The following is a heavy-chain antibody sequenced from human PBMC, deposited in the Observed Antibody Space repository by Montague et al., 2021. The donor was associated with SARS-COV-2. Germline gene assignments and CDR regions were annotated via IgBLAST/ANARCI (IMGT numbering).Heavy chain of an antibody. Sequence: SLRLSLSASGFTFSSYWMSWVRQAPGKGLEWVANIKQDGSEKYYVDSVKGRFTISRDNAKNSLYLQMNSLRAEDTAVYYCARVQRTTGTTRLGTYYYFYYGMDVWGQGTTVTASS. V-gene: IGHV3-7*01. CDR3: ARVQRTTGTTRLGTYYYFYYGMDV. CDR1: GFTFSSYW. J-gene: IGHJ6*02. CDR2: IKQDGSEK. D-gene: IGHD1-1*01.